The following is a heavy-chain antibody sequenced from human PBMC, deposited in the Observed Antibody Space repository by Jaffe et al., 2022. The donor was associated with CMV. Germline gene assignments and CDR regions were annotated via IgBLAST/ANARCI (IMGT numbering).Heavy chain of an antibody. CDR3: ARVVVVVITKEYNWFDP. CDR2: IYYSGST. J-gene: IGHJ5*02. V-gene: IGHV4-39*01. CDR1: GGSISSSSYY. Sequence: QLQLQESGPGLVKPSETLSLTCTVSGGSISSSSYYWGWIRQPPGKGLEWIGSIYYSGSTYYNPSLKSRVTISVDTSKNQFSLKLSSVTAADTAVYYCARVVVVVITKEYNWFDPWGQGTLVTVSS. D-gene: IGHD3-22*01.